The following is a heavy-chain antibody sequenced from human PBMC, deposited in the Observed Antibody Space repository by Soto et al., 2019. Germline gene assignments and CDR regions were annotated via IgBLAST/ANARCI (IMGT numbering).Heavy chain of an antibody. J-gene: IGHJ4*02. CDR1: GGSVSSGSYY. D-gene: IGHD3-22*01. Sequence: PSETLSLTCTVSGGSVSSGSYYWSWIRQPPGKGLEWIGYIYYSGSTNYNPSLKSRVTISVDTSKNQFSLKLSSVTAADTAVYYCARDVYDSSGYYRGFDYWGQGTLVTVSS. CDR2: IYYSGST. V-gene: IGHV4-61*01. CDR3: ARDVYDSSGYYRGFDY.